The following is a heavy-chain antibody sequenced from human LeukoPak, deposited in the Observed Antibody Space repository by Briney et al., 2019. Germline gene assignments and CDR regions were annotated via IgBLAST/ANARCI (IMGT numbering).Heavy chain of an antibody. CDR1: GFTFRNYA. V-gene: IGHV3-7*04. CDR2: IKQDGSKE. CDR3: ARGRDLDY. J-gene: IGHJ4*02. Sequence: GGSLRLSCVASGFTFRNYAVHWVRQAPGKGLEWVASIKQDGSKEYYVDSVKGRFTISRDSAKSSLCLQMNSLRAEDTAVYYCARGRDLDYWGQGTLVTVSS.